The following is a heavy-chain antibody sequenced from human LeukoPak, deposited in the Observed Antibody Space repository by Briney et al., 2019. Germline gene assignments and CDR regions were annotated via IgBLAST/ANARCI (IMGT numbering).Heavy chain of an antibody. CDR3: VKASSSSPQYNWFDA. V-gene: IGHV3-23*01. CDR1: GFTFSTYA. J-gene: IGHJ5*02. CDR2: VSGIGGRT. Sequence: GSLRLSCAASGFTFSTYAMSWVRQAPGKGLEWVSVVSGIGGRTYYADSVKGRFTISRDNSKNTLYLQMNSLRAEDTALYYCVKASSSSPQYNWFDAWGQGTLVTVSS. D-gene: IGHD6-6*01.